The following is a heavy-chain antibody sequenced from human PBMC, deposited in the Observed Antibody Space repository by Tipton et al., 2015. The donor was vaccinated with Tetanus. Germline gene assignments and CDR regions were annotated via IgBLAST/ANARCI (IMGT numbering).Heavy chain of an antibody. J-gene: IGHJ4*02. D-gene: IGHD3-10*01. Sequence: LRLSCTVSGGSISSSSYYWGWIRQPPGKGLEWIGSIYYSGSTYYNPSLKSRVTISVDTSKNQFSLKLSSVTAADTAVYYCAREMVRGVQDYWGQGTLVTVSS. CDR1: GGSISSSSYY. V-gene: IGHV4-39*07. CDR2: IYYSGST. CDR3: AREMVRGVQDY.